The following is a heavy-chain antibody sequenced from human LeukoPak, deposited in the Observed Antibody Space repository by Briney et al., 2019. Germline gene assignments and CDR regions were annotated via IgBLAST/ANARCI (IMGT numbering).Heavy chain of an antibody. Sequence: GGSLRLSCAASGFTFSIYGMHWVRQAPGKGLEWVAFIRYDGSNKYYADSVKGRFTISRDNSKNTLYLQMNSLRAEDTAVYYCAKDFYSSSWYGFSNWFDPWGQGTLVTVSS. CDR1: GFTFSIYG. V-gene: IGHV3-30*02. J-gene: IGHJ5*02. CDR2: IRYDGSNK. CDR3: AKDFYSSSWYGFSNWFDP. D-gene: IGHD6-13*01.